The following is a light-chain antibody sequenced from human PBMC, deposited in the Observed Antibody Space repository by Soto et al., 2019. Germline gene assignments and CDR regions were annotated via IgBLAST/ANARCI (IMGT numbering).Light chain of an antibody. CDR1: QNIDNY. CDR3: QHSSNIPWT. Sequence: RLTQSPSSLSASVGDGITVSGRSSQNIDNYLNWYVQRPGKAPELLIYSTSNLKSGVPSRFRGSGSGTHFSLTISGLQSEDFATYYCQHSSNIPWTFGQGTKVDIK. CDR2: STS. J-gene: IGKJ1*01. V-gene: IGKV1-39*01.